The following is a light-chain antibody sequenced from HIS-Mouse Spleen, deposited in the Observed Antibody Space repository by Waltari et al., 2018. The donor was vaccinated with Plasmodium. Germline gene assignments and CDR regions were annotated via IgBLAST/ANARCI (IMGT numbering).Light chain of an antibody. Sequence: DLVMTQSPLSLPVTPGEPASISSRSRQSLLHSNGYNYLDWYLQKPGQSPQLLIYLGSNRASGVPDRFSGSGSGTDFTLKISRVEAEDVGVYYCMQALQTPRYTFGQGTKLEIK. J-gene: IGKJ2*01. CDR3: MQALQTPRYT. CDR1: QSLLHSNGYNY. CDR2: LGS. V-gene: IGKV2-28*01.